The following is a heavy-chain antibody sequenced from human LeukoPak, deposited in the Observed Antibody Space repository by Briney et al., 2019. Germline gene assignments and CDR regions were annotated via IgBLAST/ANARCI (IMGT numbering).Heavy chain of an antibody. V-gene: IGHV5-51*01. CDR1: GYSFTDHW. J-gene: IGHJ4*02. CDR3: ATPYPREYCSSSACYFNY. D-gene: IGHD2/OR15-2a*01. Sequence: GESLKISCKASGYSFTDHWIGWVRQMPGKGLEWMGIIYPDDSDTRYSPSFQGQVTISADRSISTAYLQWSSLKASDTAMYYCATPYPREYCSSSACYFNYWGQGTLVTVSS. CDR2: IYPDDSDT.